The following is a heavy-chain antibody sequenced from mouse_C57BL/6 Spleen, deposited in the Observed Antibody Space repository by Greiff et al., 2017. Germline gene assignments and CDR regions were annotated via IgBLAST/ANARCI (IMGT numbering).Heavy chain of an antibody. D-gene: IGHD2-12*01. V-gene: IGHV1-63*01. CDR2: IYPGGGYT. J-gene: IGHJ4*01. CDR1: GYTFTNYW. CDR3: ARGIRRAMDY. Sequence: QVQLQQSGAELVRPGTSVKMSCKASGYTFTNYWIGWAKQRPGHGLEWIGDIYPGGGYTNYNEKFKGKATLTADKSSSTAYMQFSSLTSEDSAIYYCARGIRRAMDYWGQGTSVTVSS.